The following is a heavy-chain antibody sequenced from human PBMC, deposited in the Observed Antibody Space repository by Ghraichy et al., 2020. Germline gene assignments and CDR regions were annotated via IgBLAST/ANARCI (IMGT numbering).Heavy chain of an antibody. CDR2: IYWNDDK. CDR1: GFSLSTSGMG. CDR3: ARRNGSGHPYYYYYMDV. J-gene: IGHJ6*03. V-gene: IGHV2-5*01. Sequence: SGPTLVKPTETLTLTCTFSGFSLSTSGMGVGWIRQPPGKALEWLALIYWNDDKRYSPSLKSRLTITKDTSKNQVVLTVTNMDPVDTATYYCARRNGSGHPYYYYYMDVWGKGTTVTVSS. D-gene: IGHD3-10*01.